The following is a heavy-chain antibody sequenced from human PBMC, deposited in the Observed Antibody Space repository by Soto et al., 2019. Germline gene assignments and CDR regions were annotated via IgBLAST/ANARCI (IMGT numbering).Heavy chain of an antibody. CDR2: ISYDGSNK. D-gene: IGHD3-3*01. Sequence: PGGSLRLSCAASGFTFSSYAMHWVRQAPGKGLEWVAVISYDGSNKYYADSVKGRFTISRDNSKNTLYLQMNSLRAEDTAVYYCAKAAYDFWSGYTEPDYYGMDVWGQGTTVTVSS. CDR3: AKAAYDFWSGYTEPDYYGMDV. CDR1: GFTFSSYA. V-gene: IGHV3-30-3*01. J-gene: IGHJ6*02.